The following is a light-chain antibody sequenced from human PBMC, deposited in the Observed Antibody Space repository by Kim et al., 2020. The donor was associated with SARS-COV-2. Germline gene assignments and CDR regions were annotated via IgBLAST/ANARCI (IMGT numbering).Light chain of an antibody. Sequence: QSITISCTGTSSDVGSYNYVSWYQQHPGKATKLMIYAVSNRPSGRENRFSGSKSGNTASLTISGLQAEDEADYYCSSYTRSSTNYVFGTGTKVTVL. CDR2: AVS. CDR3: SSYTRSSTNYV. J-gene: IGLJ1*01. CDR1: SSDVGSYNY. V-gene: IGLV2-14*03.